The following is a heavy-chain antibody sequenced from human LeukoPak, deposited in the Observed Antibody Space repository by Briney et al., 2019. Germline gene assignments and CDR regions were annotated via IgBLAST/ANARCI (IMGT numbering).Heavy chain of an antibody. CDR2: INHSGST. CDR3: ARGGNRRGYSYGSNY. CDR1: GFTVSSNY. D-gene: IGHD5-18*01. V-gene: IGHV4-34*01. J-gene: IGHJ4*02. Sequence: GSLRLSCAASGFTVSSNYMSWVRQAPGKGLEWIGEINHSGSTNYNPSLKSRVTISVDTSKNQFSLKLSSVTAADTAVYYCARGGNRRGYSYGSNYWGQGTLVTVSS.